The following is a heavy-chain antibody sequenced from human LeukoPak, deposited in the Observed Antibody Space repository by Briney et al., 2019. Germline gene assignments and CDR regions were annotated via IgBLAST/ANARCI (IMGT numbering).Heavy chain of an antibody. D-gene: IGHD3-10*01. CDR1: GGSISSCY. J-gene: IGHJ4*02. Sequence: PSETLSLTCTVSGGSISSCYWSWIRQPAGKGLEWIGRIYTSGSTNYNPSLKSRVTMSVDTSKNQFSLKLSSVTAADTAVYYCARDAYYYGSGSPYYFDYWGQGTLVTVSS. CDR3: ARDAYYYGSGSPYYFDY. V-gene: IGHV4-4*07. CDR2: IYTSGST.